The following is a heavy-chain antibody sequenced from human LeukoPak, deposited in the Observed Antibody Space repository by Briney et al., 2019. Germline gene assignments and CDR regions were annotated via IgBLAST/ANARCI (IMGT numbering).Heavy chain of an antibody. CDR2: IWYDGSNK. CDR3: ARDRDSSGYWGIDY. D-gene: IGHD3-22*01. CDR1: GFTFSSYD. Sequence: GGSLRLSCAASGFTFSSYDVHWVRQAPGKGLEWVAVIWYDGSNKYYADSVKGRFTISRDNSKNTLYLQMNSLRAEDTAVYYCARDRDSSGYWGIDYWGQGTLVPVSS. J-gene: IGHJ4*02. V-gene: IGHV3-33*08.